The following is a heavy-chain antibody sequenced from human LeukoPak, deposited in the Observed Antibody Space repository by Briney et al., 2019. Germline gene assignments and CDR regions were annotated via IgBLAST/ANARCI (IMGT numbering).Heavy chain of an antibody. J-gene: IGHJ3*02. V-gene: IGHV4-31*03. CDR3: ARLLFERDFWSGYYSAFDI. CDR2: IYYSGST. Sequence: SQTLSLTCTVSGGSISSGGYYWSWIRQHPGKGLEWIGYIYYSGSTYYNPSLKSRVTISVDTSKNQFSLKLSSVTAADTAVYYCARLLFERDFWSGYYSAFDIWGQGTMVTVSS. D-gene: IGHD3-3*01. CDR1: GGSISSGGYY.